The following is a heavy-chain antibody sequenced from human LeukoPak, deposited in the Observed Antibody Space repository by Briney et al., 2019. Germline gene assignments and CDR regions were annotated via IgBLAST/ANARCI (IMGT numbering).Heavy chain of an antibody. D-gene: IGHD3-10*01. CDR1: GYTFTSFG. CDR3: ARDSRWFGELRSPVFDY. Sequence: ASVKVSCKASGYTFTSFGIIWVRQAPGQGLEWMGWISAYNGNTNYTRKLQGRVTMTTDTSTSTAYMELRSLRSDDTAVYYCARDSRWFGELRSPVFDYWGQGTLVTVSS. CDR2: ISAYNGNT. V-gene: IGHV1-18*01. J-gene: IGHJ4*02.